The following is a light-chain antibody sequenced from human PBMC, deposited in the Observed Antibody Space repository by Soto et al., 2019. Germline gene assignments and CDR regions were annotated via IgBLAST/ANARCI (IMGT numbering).Light chain of an antibody. V-gene: IGKV1-39*01. J-gene: IGKJ1*01. CDR1: QSISRY. CDR2: GAS. CDR3: QQSYSTPRT. Sequence: DIHRTHSPSSLSGSLVDRGTIACRASQSISRYLNWYQQKPGKAPKILIYGASSLQSGVPSRFSGSGSGTDFTLTISSLQPEDFATYYCQQSYSTPRTFGQGTKVDIK.